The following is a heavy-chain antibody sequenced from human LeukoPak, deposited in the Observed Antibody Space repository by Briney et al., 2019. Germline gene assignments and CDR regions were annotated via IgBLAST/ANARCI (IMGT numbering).Heavy chain of an antibody. D-gene: IGHD1-26*01. Sequence: GESLKISCKGSGYSFTSYWIGWVRPMPGKGLEWMGIIYPGDSDTRHSPSFQGQVTISADKSISTAYLQWSNLKASDTAMYYCARGSIMGATRNYLDYWGQGTLVTVSS. J-gene: IGHJ4*02. CDR3: ARGSIMGATRNYLDY. CDR2: IYPGDSDT. CDR1: GYSFTSYW. V-gene: IGHV5-51*01.